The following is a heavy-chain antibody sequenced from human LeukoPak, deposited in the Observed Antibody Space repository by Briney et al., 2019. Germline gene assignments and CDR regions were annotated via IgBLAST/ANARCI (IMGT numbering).Heavy chain of an antibody. J-gene: IGHJ6*02. CDR3: AREECSGGSCYSLYYYYGMDV. Sequence: GGSLRLSCAASGFTFSSYWMSWVRQAPGKGLEWVANIKQDGSKKSYVDSVKGRFTISRDNAKNSLYLQVNSLRAKDTAVYYCAREECSGGSCYSLYYYYGMDVWGQGTTVTVSS. CDR2: IKQDGSKK. D-gene: IGHD2-15*01. CDR1: GFTFSSYW. V-gene: IGHV3-7*01.